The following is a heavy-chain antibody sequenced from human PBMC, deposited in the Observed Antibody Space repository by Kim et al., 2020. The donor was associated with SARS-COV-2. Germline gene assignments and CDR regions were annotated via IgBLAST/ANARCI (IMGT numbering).Heavy chain of an antibody. CDR3: AKDGLRLQWLITGGYFDY. CDR2: ISYDGSNK. CDR1: GFTFSSYG. D-gene: IGHD6-19*01. J-gene: IGHJ4*02. V-gene: IGHV3-30*18. Sequence: GGSLRLSCAASGFTFSSYGMHWVRQAPGKGLEWVAVISYDGSNKYYADSVKGRFTISRDNSKNTLYLQMNSLRAQDTAVYYCAKDGLRLQWLITGGYFDYCGEGTPVTVSS.